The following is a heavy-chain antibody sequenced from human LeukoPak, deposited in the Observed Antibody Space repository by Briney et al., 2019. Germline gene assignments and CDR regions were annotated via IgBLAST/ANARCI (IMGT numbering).Heavy chain of an antibody. J-gene: IGHJ4*02. CDR1: CVLFRGYY. CDR3: ARPGYSSGWYGY. CDR2: INHSGST. D-gene: IGHD6-19*01. Sequence: PSETLSLICSVCCVLFRGYYWIWIRQPPGKALEWSGEINHSGSTNYNPSLKSRVTISVDTAKNQFSLKLSSVTAADTAVYYCARPGYSSGWYGYWGQGTLVTVSS. V-gene: IGHV4-34*01.